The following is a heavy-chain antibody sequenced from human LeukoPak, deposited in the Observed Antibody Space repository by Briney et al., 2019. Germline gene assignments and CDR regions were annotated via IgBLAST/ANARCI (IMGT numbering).Heavy chain of an antibody. V-gene: IGHV1-46*01. J-gene: IGHJ4*02. CDR2: INPSGGST. CDR3: ARDLPHCSGGSCYVSYYFDY. CDR1: GYTFTSYY. D-gene: IGHD2-15*01. Sequence: GASVKVSCKASGYTFTSYYMHWVRQAPGQGLEWMGIINPSGGSTSYAQKFQGRVTMTRDTSTSTVYMELSSLRSEDTAVYYCARDLPHCSGGSCYVSYYFDYWGQGTLVTVSS.